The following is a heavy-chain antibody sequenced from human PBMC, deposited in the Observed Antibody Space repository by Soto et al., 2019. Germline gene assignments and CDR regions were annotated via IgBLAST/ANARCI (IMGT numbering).Heavy chain of an antibody. CDR2: IYWDDDK. D-gene: IGHD3-10*01. J-gene: IGHJ4*02. Sequence: QITLKESGPTLVKPTQTLTLTCTFSGFSLSGVGVGWIRQPPGKALEWLGIIYWDDDKRYSPSLKSRLTITKDTSKNRVVLTMTNMDPVDAATYYCAHSDYYGSGSLDYWGQGTLVTVSS. V-gene: IGHV2-5*02. CDR1: GFSLSGVG. CDR3: AHSDYYGSGSLDY.